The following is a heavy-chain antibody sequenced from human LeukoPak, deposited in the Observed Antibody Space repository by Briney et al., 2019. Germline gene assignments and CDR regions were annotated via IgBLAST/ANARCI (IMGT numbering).Heavy chain of an antibody. V-gene: IGHV3-7*01. Sequence: GGSLRLSCAVSGFTFSSYWMSWVRQAPGKGLEWVANIMQDGSEKYYVDSVKGRFTISRDNARNSLYLQMNSLRAVDTAVYYCARDYRGYRAPYYFDYWGQGTLVTVSS. CDR3: ARDYRGYRAPYYFDY. J-gene: IGHJ4*02. CDR2: IMQDGSEK. D-gene: IGHD2-15*01. CDR1: GFTFSSYW.